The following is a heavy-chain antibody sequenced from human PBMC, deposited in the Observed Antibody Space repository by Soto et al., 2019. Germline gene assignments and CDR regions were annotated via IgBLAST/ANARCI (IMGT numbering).Heavy chain of an antibody. J-gene: IGHJ4*02. V-gene: IGHV1-69*01. CDR1: GGTFSSYA. Sequence: QVQLVQSGAELKKPGSSVKVSCKASGGTFSSYAISWVRQAPVQGLEWMGGIIPIFGTANYAQKFQGRVTITADEPTSTAYIELSSRRCEDTAVYYCSRGAQRLSSIASRPVLDYWGQGPLVTVSS. D-gene: IGHD6-6*01. CDR2: IIPIFGTA. CDR3: SRGAQRLSSIASRPVLDY.